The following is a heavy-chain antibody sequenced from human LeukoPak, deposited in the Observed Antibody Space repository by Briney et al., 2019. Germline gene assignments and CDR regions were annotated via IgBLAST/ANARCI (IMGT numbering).Heavy chain of an antibody. CDR3: AKEITMVRGVIKGYDY. Sequence: GGSLRLSCAASGFTFSSYAMSWVRQAPGKGLEWVSAISGSGGSTYYADSVKGRFTISRDNSKNTLYLQMNSLRAEDTAVYYCAKEITMVRGVIKGYDYWGQGTLVTVSS. J-gene: IGHJ4*02. CDR1: GFTFSSYA. D-gene: IGHD3-10*01. V-gene: IGHV3-23*01. CDR2: ISGSGGST.